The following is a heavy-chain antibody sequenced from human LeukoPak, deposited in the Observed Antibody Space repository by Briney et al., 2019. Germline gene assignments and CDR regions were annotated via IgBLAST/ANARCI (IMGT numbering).Heavy chain of an antibody. J-gene: IGHJ4*02. D-gene: IGHD3-10*01. CDR1: GFTFSSYW. CDR3: ARTHYGSGSYLDY. CDR2: IKQDGSEK. Sequence: GGSLRLSCAASGFTFSSYWMSWVRQAPGKGLEWVANIKQDGSEKYYVDSAKGRFTISRDNAKNSLYLQMNSLRAEDTAVYYCARTHYGSGSYLDYWGQGTLVTVSS. V-gene: IGHV3-7*01.